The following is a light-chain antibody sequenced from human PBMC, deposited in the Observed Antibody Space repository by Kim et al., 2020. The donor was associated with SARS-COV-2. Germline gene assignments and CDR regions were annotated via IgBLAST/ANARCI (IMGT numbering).Light chain of an antibody. J-gene: IGLJ3*02. CDR2: GNG. Sequence: QSVLTQPPSVSGAPGQRVTISCTGSSTNIGAGYDVHWYQQLPGTAPNLLIYGNGNRPSGVPDRFSGSKSGTSASLAITGLQAEDEADYYCQSYDSCLSGWVFGGGTQLTVL. CDR1: STNIGAGYD. CDR3: QSYDSCLSGWV. V-gene: IGLV1-40*01.